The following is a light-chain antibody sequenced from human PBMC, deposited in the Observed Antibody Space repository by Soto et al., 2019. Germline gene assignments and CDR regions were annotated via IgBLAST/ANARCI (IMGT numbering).Light chain of an antibody. CDR3: SSYTTSSTDVV. CDR2: DVS. CDR1: SSDIGGYNY. Sequence: QFALTQPASVSASPGQSITISCTGTSSDIGGYNYVSWYQQHPGKAPKLMISDVSNRPSGVSDRFSGSKSGNTASLTISGLQAEDEADYFCSSYTTSSTDVVFGGGTKLTVL. V-gene: IGLV2-14*03. J-gene: IGLJ2*01.